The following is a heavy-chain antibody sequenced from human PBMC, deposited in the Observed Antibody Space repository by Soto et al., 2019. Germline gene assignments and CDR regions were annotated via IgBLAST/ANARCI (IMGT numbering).Heavy chain of an antibody. V-gene: IGHV2-5*02. Sequence: QITLRESGPTLVKPTQTLTLTCTFSGFSLSTSGVGVGWIRQPPGKALEWLALIYWDDDKRYSPSLKSRLTITKDTSKNQVVLTMTNMDPVDTATYYCAHRPSYCSGGSCYSGFDYWGQGTLVTVSS. D-gene: IGHD2-15*01. CDR2: IYWDDDK. J-gene: IGHJ4*02. CDR1: GFSLSTSGVG. CDR3: AHRPSYCSGGSCYSGFDY.